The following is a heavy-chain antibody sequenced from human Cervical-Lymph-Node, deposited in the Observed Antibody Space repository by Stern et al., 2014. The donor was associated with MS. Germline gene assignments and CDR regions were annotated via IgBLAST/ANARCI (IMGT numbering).Heavy chain of an antibody. Sequence: EVQLVQSGVEVKKPGESLKISCKGSGYSFTSYWIGWVRQMPGKGLEWMGIIYPHDSDTRYSPYFKGQVPISADKSIDTAYLQWSSLKASDTAMYYCARPPYYYDHGGYTDAFDIWGQGTMVTVSS. CDR1: GYSFTSYW. CDR3: ARPPYYYDHGGYTDAFDI. D-gene: IGHD3-22*01. V-gene: IGHV5-51*01. J-gene: IGHJ3*02. CDR2: IYPHDSDT.